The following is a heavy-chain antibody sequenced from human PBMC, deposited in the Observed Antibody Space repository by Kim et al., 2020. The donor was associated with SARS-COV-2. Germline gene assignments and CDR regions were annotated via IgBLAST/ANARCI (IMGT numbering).Heavy chain of an antibody. J-gene: IGHJ6*02. D-gene: IGHD2-15*01. CDR2: ISSSRSDP. V-gene: IGHV3-21*06. Sequence: GGSLRLSCEVSGFIVNTYSMNWVRQAPGKGLEWVSFISSSRSDPYYADSLKGRFTISRDNAKNSVYLQINSLRVEDTGVYYCARMNCPGGNCYAGPYYYGMDVWGQGTTVTVSS. CDR1: GFIVNTYS. CDR3: ARMNCPGGNCYAGPYYYGMDV.